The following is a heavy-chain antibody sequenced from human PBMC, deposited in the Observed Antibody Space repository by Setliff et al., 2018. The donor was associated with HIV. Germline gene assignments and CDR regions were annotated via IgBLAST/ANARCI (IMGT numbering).Heavy chain of an antibody. CDR1: GYPFSGYG. J-gene: IGHJ4*02. D-gene: IGHD6-19*01. Sequence: ASVKVSCKASGYPFSGYGISWVRQAPGQGLEWMGWISAYSGDTNYAQKFQGRLTITRDTSANTAYMELSSLRSEDTAVYYCARGSCSGCYLSDYWGLGTLVTVSS. CDR2: ISAYSGDT. V-gene: IGHV1-18*01. CDR3: ARGSCSGCYLSDY.